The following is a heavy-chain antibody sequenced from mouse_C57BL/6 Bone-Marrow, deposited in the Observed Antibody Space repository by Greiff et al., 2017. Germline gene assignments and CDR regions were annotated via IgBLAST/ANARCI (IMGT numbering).Heavy chain of an antibody. CDR3: ARNGGKGVSYFDY. CDR1: GYTFTSYW. J-gene: IGHJ2*01. CDR2: IYPGSGST. V-gene: IGHV1-55*01. Sequence: VQLQQPGAELVKPGASVKMSCKASGYTFTSYWITWVKQRPGQGLAWIGDIYPGSGSTNYNEKFKSKATLTVDKSSSTAYMQLSSLTSEDSAVYYCARNGGKGVSYFDYWGQGTTLTVSS.